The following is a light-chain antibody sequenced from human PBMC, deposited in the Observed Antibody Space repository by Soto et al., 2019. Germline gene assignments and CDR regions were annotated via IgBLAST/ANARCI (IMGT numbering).Light chain of an antibody. Sequence: EIVLTQSPGTLSLSPGERGTLSCRASQNVAANYLAWFQQKPGQAPRLLIYGASTRATGIPDRFSGSGSGTDFTLTISRLEPEDFAVYYCQQYVSSPWTFGQGTKVEIK. CDR1: QNVAANY. V-gene: IGKV3-20*01. CDR2: GAS. J-gene: IGKJ1*01. CDR3: QQYVSSPWT.